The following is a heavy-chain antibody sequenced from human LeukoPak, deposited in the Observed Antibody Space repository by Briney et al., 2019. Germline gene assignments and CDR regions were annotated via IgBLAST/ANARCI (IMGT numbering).Heavy chain of an antibody. Sequence: PSETLSLTCTVSGGSISSYYWSWIRQPPGKGLEWIGHIYYSGTTKYNPSLTSRVTISLDTSKNQFSLKLSSVTAADTAVYYCARVTPYSSGWHPDYWGQGTLVTVSS. D-gene: IGHD6-19*01. CDR3: ARVTPYSSGWHPDY. J-gene: IGHJ4*02. CDR2: IYYSGTT. CDR1: GGSISSYY. V-gene: IGHV4-59*01.